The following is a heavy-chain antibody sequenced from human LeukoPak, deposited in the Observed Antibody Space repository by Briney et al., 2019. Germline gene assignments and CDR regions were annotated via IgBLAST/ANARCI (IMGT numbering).Heavy chain of an antibody. J-gene: IGHJ5*02. CDR3: ARGNYDILTGPGSNWFDP. V-gene: IGHV1-2*02. Sequence: ASVKVSCKASGYAFTGYYIHWVRQAPGQGLEWMGWSNPNSGGTNYAQKFQGRVTMTRDTSISTAYMELSRLRSDDMAVHYCARGNYDILTGPGSNWFDPWDQGTLVTVSS. D-gene: IGHD3-9*01. CDR2: SNPNSGGT. CDR1: GYAFTGYY.